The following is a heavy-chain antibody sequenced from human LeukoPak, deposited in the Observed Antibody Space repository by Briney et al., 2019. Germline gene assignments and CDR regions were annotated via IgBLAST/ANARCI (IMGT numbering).Heavy chain of an antibody. D-gene: IGHD6-13*01. V-gene: IGHV1-18*01. CDR3: ARSTQLPVAAAVDFDY. J-gene: IGHJ4*02. CDR2: ISAYNGNT. Sequence: ASVKVSCKASGYTFTSYGISWVRQAPGQGLEWMGWISAYNGNTNYAQKLQGRVTMTTDTSTSTAYMELRSLRSEDTAVYYCARSTQLPVAAAVDFDYWGQGTLVTVSS. CDR1: GYTFTSYG.